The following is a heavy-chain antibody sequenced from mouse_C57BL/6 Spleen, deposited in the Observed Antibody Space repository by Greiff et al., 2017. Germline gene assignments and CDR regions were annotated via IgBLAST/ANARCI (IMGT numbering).Heavy chain of an antibody. V-gene: IGHV1-49*01. J-gene: IGHJ4*01. Sequence: QVQLQRSVAELVRPGSSVQLSSKDSYFAFMASAMHWLTQRPGHGLELIGSFTMYSDATEYSENFKGKDTLTANTSSSTAYMELSSLTSEDSAVYYCARALDGYYSLHYRGQGTSVPVFS. CDR1: YFAFMASA. CDR3: ARALDGYYSLHY. CDR2: FTMYSDAT. D-gene: IGHD2-3*01.